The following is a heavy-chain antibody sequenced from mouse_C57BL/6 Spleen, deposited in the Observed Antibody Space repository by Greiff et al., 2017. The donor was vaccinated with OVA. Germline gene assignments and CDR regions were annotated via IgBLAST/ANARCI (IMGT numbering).Heavy chain of an antibody. CDR2: IYPGSGST. J-gene: IGHJ2*01. V-gene: IGHV1-55*01. Sequence: QVQLQQPGAELVKPGASVKMSCKASGYTFTSYWITWVKQRPGQGLEWIGDIYPGSGSTNYNEKFKSKATLTVDTSSSTAYMQLSSLTSEDSAVYYCARYYPYDYDGDYYAMDYWGKGTTLTVSS. CDR3: ARYYPYDYDGDYYAMDY. CDR1: GYTFTSYW. D-gene: IGHD2-4*01.